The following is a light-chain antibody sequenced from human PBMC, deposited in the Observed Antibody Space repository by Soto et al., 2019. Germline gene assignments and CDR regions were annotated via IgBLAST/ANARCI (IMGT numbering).Light chain of an antibody. CDR1: QGISNW. CDR3: QQANSFPLT. Sequence: DIQMTQSPCSVSASVGDRVTITCRASQGISNWLGWYQQKPGQAPKLLIYSASSLQSGVPSRFSGSGSGTEFSLTISSLQPEDFAPYYCQQANSFPLTLGGGTKVEIK. CDR2: SAS. J-gene: IGKJ4*01. V-gene: IGKV1-12*01.